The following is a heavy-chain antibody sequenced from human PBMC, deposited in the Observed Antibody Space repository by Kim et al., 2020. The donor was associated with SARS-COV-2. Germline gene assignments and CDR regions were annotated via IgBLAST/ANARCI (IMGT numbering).Heavy chain of an antibody. CDR3: ARVAAGDFDY. CDR1: GFTFSNYW. D-gene: IGHD6-13*01. Sequence: GGSLRLSCTASGFTFSNYWMSWVRQAPGKGLEWVANIKQDDSEKYYVDSLKGRFTISRDNAKNSPYLQMNSLKAEDTAVYYCARVAAGDFDYWGQGTLVTVSS. V-gene: IGHV3-7*03. J-gene: IGHJ4*02. CDR2: IKQDDSEK.